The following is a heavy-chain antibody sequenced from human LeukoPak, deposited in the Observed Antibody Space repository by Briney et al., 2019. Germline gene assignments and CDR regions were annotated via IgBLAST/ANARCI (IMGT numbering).Heavy chain of an antibody. CDR1: RFTFSSYA. J-gene: IGHJ3*02. Sequence: GGSLRLSCTASRFTFSSYAMHWVRQAPGKGLEWVTFIHYDGSNKYYADSVNGRFTISRDNPKNALYLQMNSLRADDTAVYYCARTGSSWAFDIWGQGTMVTVSS. V-gene: IGHV3-30*02. CDR3: ARTGSSWAFDI. D-gene: IGHD6-6*01. CDR2: IHYDGSNK.